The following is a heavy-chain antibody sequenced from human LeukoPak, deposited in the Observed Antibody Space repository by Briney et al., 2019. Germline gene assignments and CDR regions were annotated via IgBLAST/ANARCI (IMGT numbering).Heavy chain of an antibody. D-gene: IGHD6-13*01. J-gene: IGHJ4*02. Sequence: SVKVSCKASGYTFTSYYMHWVRQAPGQGLEWMGGIIPIFGTANYAQKLQGRVTITADESTSTAYMELSSLRSEDTAVYYCARVSSSWMFFDYWGQGTLVTVSS. V-gene: IGHV1-69*13. CDR1: GYTFTSYY. CDR3: ARVSSSWMFFDY. CDR2: IIPIFGTA.